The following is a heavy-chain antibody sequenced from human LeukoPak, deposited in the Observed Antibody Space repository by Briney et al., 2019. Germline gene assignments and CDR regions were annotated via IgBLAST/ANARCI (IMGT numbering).Heavy chain of an antibody. CDR1: GFTFSSYA. CDR3: ARDSDELRILEWSKPYHYMDV. Sequence: GGSLRLSCAGSGFTFSSYAMTWVRQAPGKGLEWVSAISGSGGSTYYADSVKGRFTISRDNAKTSLYLQMNSLRVDDTAVYYCARDSDELRILEWSKPYHYMDVWGKGAPVTVSS. J-gene: IGHJ6*03. D-gene: IGHD3-3*01. CDR2: ISGSGGST. V-gene: IGHV3-23*01.